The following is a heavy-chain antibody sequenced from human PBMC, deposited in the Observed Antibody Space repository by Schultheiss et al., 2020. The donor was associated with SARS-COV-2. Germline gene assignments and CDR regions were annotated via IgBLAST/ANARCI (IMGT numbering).Heavy chain of an antibody. Sequence: GGSLRLSCAASGFTFSSYGMHWVRQAPGKGLEWVANIKQDGSEKYYVDSVKGRFTISRDNAKNSLYLQMNSLRAEDTAVYYCANGYYYGMDVWGQGTTVTVSS. CDR1: GFTFSSYG. CDR2: IKQDGSEK. V-gene: IGHV3-7*01. CDR3: ANGYYYGMDV. D-gene: IGHD2-8*01. J-gene: IGHJ6*02.